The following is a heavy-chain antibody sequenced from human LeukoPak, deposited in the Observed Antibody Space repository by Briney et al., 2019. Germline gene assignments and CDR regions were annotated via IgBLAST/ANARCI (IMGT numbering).Heavy chain of an antibody. J-gene: IGHJ4*02. Sequence: SQTLSLTCTVSGGSISSGGYYWNWIRQHPGKGLEWIGYIYYSGSTYYNPSLKSRVTISVDTSKNQFSLKLSSVTAADTAVYYCARAGGYSGYEHFDYWGQGTLVTVSS. CDR2: IYYSGST. CDR3: ARAGGYSGYEHFDY. D-gene: IGHD5-12*01. CDR1: GGSISSGGYY. V-gene: IGHV4-31*03.